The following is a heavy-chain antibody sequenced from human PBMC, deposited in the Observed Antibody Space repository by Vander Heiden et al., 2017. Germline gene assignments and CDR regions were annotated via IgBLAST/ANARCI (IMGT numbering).Heavy chain of an antibody. D-gene: IGHD3-22*01. J-gene: IGHJ4*02. V-gene: IGHV3-9*01. CDR1: GFTFDDYA. Sequence: EVQVVESGGGLVQPGRSLRLSCAASGFTFDDYAMHWGRQAPGKGLEWVSGISWNSHSIGYADSVKGRFTISRDNAKNSLYLQMNSLRAEDTALYYCAKGSDYYDSSGYLDYWGQGTVVTVSS. CDR2: ISWNSHSI. CDR3: AKGSDYYDSSGYLDY.